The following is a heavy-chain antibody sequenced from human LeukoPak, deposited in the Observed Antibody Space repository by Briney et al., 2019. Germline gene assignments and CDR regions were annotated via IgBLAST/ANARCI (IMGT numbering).Heavy chain of an antibody. V-gene: IGHV3-7*01. CDR3: AKVEMATITPDY. Sequence: QSGGSLRLSCAASGFTFSEYWMSWVRQPPGKGLEWVATIKQDGSEKYYVDSVKGRFTISRDNAKNSLYVQMNSLRAEDTAVYYCAKVEMATITPDYWGQGTLVTVSS. CDR1: GFTFSEYW. J-gene: IGHJ4*02. CDR2: IKQDGSEK. D-gene: IGHD5-24*01.